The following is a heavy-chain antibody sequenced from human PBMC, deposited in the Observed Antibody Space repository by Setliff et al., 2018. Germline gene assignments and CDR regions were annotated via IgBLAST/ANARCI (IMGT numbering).Heavy chain of an antibody. V-gene: IGHV3-23*01. CDR2: ISDSGGTT. CDR3: ARDHNYAYDY. CDR1: GFTFSRYW. Sequence: PGGSLRLSCAASGFTFSRYWMSWVRQAPGKGLEWVSVISDSGGTTYYADSVKGRFTISRDNSKNTLYLQMNSLRAEDTAVYYCARDHNYAYDYWGQGTLVTVSS. D-gene: IGHD1-1*01. J-gene: IGHJ4*02.